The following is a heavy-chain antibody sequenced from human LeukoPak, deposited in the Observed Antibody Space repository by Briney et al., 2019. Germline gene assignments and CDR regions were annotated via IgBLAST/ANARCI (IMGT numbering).Heavy chain of an antibody. V-gene: IGHV4-39*07. CDR1: GGSISSNSYY. D-gene: IGHD3-9*01. CDR2: VYYRGTT. J-gene: IGHJ5*02. Sequence: SETLSLTCTVSGGSISSNSYYWGWIRQPPGKGLEWIGNVYYRGTTYYNPSLKSRVTISIDTSENQFSLKLSSVTAADTAVYYCARDRPEYYDILTGRLTVPNWFDPWGQGTLVTVSS. CDR3: ARDRPEYYDILTGRLTVPNWFDP.